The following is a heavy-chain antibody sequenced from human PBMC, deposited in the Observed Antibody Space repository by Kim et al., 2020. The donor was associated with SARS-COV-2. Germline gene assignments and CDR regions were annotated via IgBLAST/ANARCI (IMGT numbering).Heavy chain of an antibody. CDR2: ISAYNGNT. D-gene: IGHD3-3*01. CDR3: ARVKFGFRPGGFGVVSPWDY. Sequence: ASVKVSCKASGYTFTSYGISWVRQAPGQGLEWMGWISAYNGNTNYAQKLQGRVTMTTDTSTSTAYMELRSLRSDDTAVYYCARVKFGFRPGGFGVVSPWDYWGQGTLVTVSS. J-gene: IGHJ4*02. V-gene: IGHV1-18*01. CDR1: GYTFTSYG.